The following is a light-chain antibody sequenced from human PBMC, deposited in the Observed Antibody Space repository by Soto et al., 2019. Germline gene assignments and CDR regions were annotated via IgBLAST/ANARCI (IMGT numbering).Light chain of an antibody. CDR2: WAF. J-gene: IGKJ1*01. V-gene: IGKV4-1*01. Sequence: DIVMTQSPDSLSVSIGERSTITFNSIHSVLYSSNNRNYLAWYQQKPRQPPNLLIYWAFTRESGVPERFSGGGSEADFTLTISSLQPEDVATYYCHQYSSSPWTFGQGTKVDIK. CDR1: HSVLYSSNNRNY. CDR3: HQYSSSPWT.